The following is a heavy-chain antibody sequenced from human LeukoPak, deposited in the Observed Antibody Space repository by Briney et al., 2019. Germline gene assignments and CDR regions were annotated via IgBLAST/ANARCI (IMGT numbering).Heavy chain of an antibody. CDR3: AFTGGYDSSGYYGYFDY. D-gene: IGHD3-22*01. Sequence: PGGSLRLSCAASGFTVSSNYMSWVRQAPGKGLEWVSVIYSGGSTYYADSVKGRFTISRDNSKNTLYLQMNSLRAEDTAVYYCAFTGGYDSSGYYGYFDYWGQGTLVTVSS. V-gene: IGHV3-53*01. CDR2: IYSGGST. J-gene: IGHJ4*02. CDR1: GFTVSSNY.